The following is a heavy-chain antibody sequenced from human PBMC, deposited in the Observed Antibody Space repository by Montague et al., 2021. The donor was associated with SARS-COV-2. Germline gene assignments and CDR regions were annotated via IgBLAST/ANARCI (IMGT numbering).Heavy chain of an antibody. CDR1: GGSISSYY. CDR3: ARARVVVPTTRNWFDP. CDR2: MYYSGST. J-gene: IGHJ5*02. V-gene: IGHV4-59*12. Sequence: SETLSLTCTVSGGSISSYYWSWIRQPPGKGLEWIGYMYYSGSTNYNPSLKSRLTISVDTSKNRFSLKLSSVTAADTAMYYCARARVVVPTTRNWFDPWGQGTLVTVSS. D-gene: IGHD2-2*01.